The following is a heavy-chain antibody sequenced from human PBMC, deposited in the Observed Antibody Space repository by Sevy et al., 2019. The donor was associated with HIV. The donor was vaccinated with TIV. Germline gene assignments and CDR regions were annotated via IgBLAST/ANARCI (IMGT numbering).Heavy chain of an antibody. CDR2: ISAYNGNT. Sequence: ASVKVSCKASGYTFTSYGISWVRQAPGQGLEWMGWISAYNGNTNYAQKLQGRVTMTTDTSTSTAYMELRSLRSDDTAVYYCARGTLLRFLEWLPPNDYWGQRTLVTVSS. CDR3: ARGTLLRFLEWLPPNDY. CDR1: GYTFTSYG. J-gene: IGHJ4*02. V-gene: IGHV1-18*01. D-gene: IGHD3-3*01.